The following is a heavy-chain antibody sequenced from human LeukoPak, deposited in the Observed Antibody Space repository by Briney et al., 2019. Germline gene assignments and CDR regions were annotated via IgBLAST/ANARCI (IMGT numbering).Heavy chain of an antibody. CDR2: IRGSGAYT. J-gene: IGHJ1*01. CDR3: AKYFASGSYYKLPH. D-gene: IGHD3-10*01. V-gene: IGHV3-23*01. Sequence: GGSLTLSCAPSGFTFSSYAMSCVRHAPGGGREWFSTIRGSGAYTYYEESVKGRFTISRDNSKNTLYLQMNTLRAEDTAVYYCAKYFASGSYYKLPHWGQGTLVTVSS. CDR1: GFTFSSYA.